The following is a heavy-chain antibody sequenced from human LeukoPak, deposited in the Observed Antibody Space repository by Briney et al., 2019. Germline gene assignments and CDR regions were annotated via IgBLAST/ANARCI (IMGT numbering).Heavy chain of an antibody. Sequence: SETLSLTCTVSLDSTTSNFWSWVRQPPGKGLEWIGEIHRSGSPNYNPSLQSRVTISIDRSRNQIVLELSSVTAADTAVYYCGREILGGFNPGAYWGQGTLVTVSS. D-gene: IGHD1-14*01. CDR2: IHRSGSP. J-gene: IGHJ4*02. V-gene: IGHV4-4*02. CDR1: LDSTTSNF. CDR3: GREILGGFNPGAY.